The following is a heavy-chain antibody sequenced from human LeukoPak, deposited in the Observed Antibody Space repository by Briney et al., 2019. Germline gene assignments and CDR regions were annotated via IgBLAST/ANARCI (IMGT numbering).Heavy chain of an antibody. V-gene: IGHV3-66*01. Sequence: GGSLRLSCAASGFTFDDYAMHWVRQAPGKGLEWVSFIYSGGSTFYADSVKGRFTISRGNSKNTLYLQMNSLRAEDTAVYYCAREEYWGQGTLVTVSS. D-gene: IGHD3-10*01. CDR2: IYSGGST. J-gene: IGHJ1*01. CDR3: AREEY. CDR1: GFTFDDYA.